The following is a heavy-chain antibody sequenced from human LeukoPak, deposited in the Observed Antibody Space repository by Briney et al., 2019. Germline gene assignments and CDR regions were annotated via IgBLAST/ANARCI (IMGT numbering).Heavy chain of an antibody. D-gene: IGHD2-2*01. J-gene: IGHJ5*02. CDR2: TYYRSTWYN. CDR3: ARRLTQYDCFDP. Sequence: SQTLSLTCAISGDSVSSNSVTWNWIRQSPSRGLEWLGRTYYRSTWYNDHAVSVRGRITVNPDTSKNQFSLHLNSVTPEDTAVYYCARRLTQYDCFDPWGQGILVTVSS. V-gene: IGHV6-1*01. CDR1: GDSVSSNSVT.